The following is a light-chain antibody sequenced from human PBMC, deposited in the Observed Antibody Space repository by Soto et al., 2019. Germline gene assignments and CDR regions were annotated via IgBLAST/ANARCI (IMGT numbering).Light chain of an antibody. CDR1: SSNIGTNA. Sequence: QSVLTQPPSASGTPGQRVTISCSGGSSNIGTNAVNWYQQLPGTAPKLLIYNNNQRPSGVPDRFSGSKSGTSASLAFSGLQSEDEADYYCAAWDDSLNGYVFGTGTKVTVL. V-gene: IGLV1-44*01. J-gene: IGLJ1*01. CDR3: AAWDDSLNGYV. CDR2: NNN.